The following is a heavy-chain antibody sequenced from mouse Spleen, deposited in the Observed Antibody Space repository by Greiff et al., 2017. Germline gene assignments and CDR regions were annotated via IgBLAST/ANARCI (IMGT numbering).Heavy chain of an antibody. J-gene: IGHJ3*01. CDR2: ISYDGSN. D-gene: IGHD1-1*01. Sequence: EVKLLESGPGLVKPSQSLSLTCSVTGYSITSGYYWNWIRQFPGNKLEWMGYISYDGSNNYNPSLKNRISITRDTSKNQFFLKLNSVTTEDTATYYCARRALITTDGFAYWGQGTLVTVSA. V-gene: IGHV3-6*02. CDR3: ARRALITTDGFAY. CDR1: GYSITSGYY.